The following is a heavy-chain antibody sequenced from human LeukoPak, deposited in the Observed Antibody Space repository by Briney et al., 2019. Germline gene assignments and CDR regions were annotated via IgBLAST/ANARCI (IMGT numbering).Heavy chain of an antibody. V-gene: IGHV3-23*01. D-gene: IGHD4-11*01. CDR1: GFTFSSYA. Sequence: GGSLRLSCAASGFTFSSYAMSWVRQAPGKGLEWVSAISGSGGSTYYADSVKGRFTVSRDNAENSLYLQMNSLRAEDTAVYFCARLRGTYTAFDYWGQGTLVTVSS. CDR2: ISGSGGST. CDR3: ARLRGTYTAFDY. J-gene: IGHJ4*02.